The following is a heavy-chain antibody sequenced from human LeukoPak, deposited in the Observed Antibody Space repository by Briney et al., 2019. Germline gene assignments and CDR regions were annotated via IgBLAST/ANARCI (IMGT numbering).Heavy chain of an antibody. CDR3: ARVGVDTAMVTPSFDY. CDR1: GFTFSSYA. CDR2: ISSSGSTI. D-gene: IGHD5-18*01. Sequence: GGSLRLSCAASGFTFSSYAMSWIRQAPGKGLEWVSYISSSGSTIYYADSVKGRFTISRDNAKNSLYLQMNSLRAEDTAVYYCARVGVDTAMVTPSFDYWGQGTLVTVSS. J-gene: IGHJ4*02. V-gene: IGHV3-11*01.